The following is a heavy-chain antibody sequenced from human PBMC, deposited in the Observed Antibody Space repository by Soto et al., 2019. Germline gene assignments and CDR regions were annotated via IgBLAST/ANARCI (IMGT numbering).Heavy chain of an antibody. Sequence: QVQLVESGGGVVQPGKSLRLSCAASGFTFSSYGMHWVRQAPGKGLEWVAGISLDGSNKYYADSVKGRFNVSRDNSKDTVFLQMNRLRSAVTAVYNCAKEGGSAGICYYYAMDVWGPGTTVTVSS. CDR3: AKEGGSAGICYYYAMDV. D-gene: IGHD3-16*01. V-gene: IGHV3-30*18. CDR1: GFTFSSYG. CDR2: ISLDGSNK. J-gene: IGHJ6*02.